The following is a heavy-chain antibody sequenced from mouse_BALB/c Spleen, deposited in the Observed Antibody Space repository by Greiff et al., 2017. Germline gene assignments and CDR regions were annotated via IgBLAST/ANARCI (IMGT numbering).Heavy chain of an antibody. D-gene: IGHD1-1*01. Sequence: EVMLVESGPGLVKPSQSLSLTCTVTGYSITSDYAWNWIRQFPGNKLEWMGYISYSGSTSYNPSLKSRISITRDTSKNQFFLQLNSVTTEDTATYYCARYDYGYYAMDYWGQGTSVTVSS. V-gene: IGHV3-2*02. J-gene: IGHJ4*01. CDR1: GYSITSDYA. CDR3: ARYDYGYYAMDY. CDR2: ISYSGST.